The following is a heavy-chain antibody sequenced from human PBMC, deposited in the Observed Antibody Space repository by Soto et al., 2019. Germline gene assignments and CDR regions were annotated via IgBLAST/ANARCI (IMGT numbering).Heavy chain of an antibody. Sequence: GGSLRLSCAASGFTFSSYGMHWVRQAPGKGLEWVAVISYDGSNKYYADSVKGRFTISRDNSKNTLYLQMNSLRAEDTAVYYCAKDLYCSGGSCYWAHGYWGQGTLVTVSS. J-gene: IGHJ4*02. CDR1: GFTFSSYG. V-gene: IGHV3-30*18. CDR3: AKDLYCSGGSCYWAHGY. CDR2: ISYDGSNK. D-gene: IGHD2-15*01.